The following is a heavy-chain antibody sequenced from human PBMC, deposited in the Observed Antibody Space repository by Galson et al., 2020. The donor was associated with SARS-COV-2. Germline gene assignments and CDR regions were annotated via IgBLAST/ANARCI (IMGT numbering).Heavy chain of an antibody. CDR2: ISASGGST. J-gene: IGHJ6*02. V-gene: IGHV3-23*01. D-gene: IGHD1-7*01. CDR3: ANGASGTGSMDG. CDR1: GFTFSSYA. Sequence: TGGSLRLSCAASGFTFSSYAMSWARQAPGKGLEWVSAISASGGSTYYADSLKGRLTISRDNSKNTLYLQMNSLRAEDTAGDYCANGASGTGSMDGWGQGTTVTV.